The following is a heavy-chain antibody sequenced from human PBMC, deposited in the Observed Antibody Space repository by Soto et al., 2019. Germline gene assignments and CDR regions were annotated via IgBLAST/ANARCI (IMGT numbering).Heavy chain of an antibody. J-gene: IGHJ4*02. CDR1: GGSFSGDY. V-gene: IGHV4-34*01. CDR3: ARQGDSSMAIFDY. CDR2: INGRGST. Sequence: QVQLQQWGAGLLKSSETLSLSCAVYGGSFSGDYWSWIRQPPGKGLEWIGEINGRGSTKYNPSLKRRVTMSVDPSKNQFSLKLTSVTAADTAIYYCARQGDSSMAIFDYWGQGGLVTVSS. D-gene: IGHD5-12*01.